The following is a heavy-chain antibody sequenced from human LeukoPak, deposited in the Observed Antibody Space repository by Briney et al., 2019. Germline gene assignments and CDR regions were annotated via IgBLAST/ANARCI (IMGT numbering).Heavy chain of an antibody. D-gene: IGHD3-22*01. CDR2: INHSGST. V-gene: IGHV4-34*01. Sequence: GSLRLSCAASAFNFTTYWMTWVRQAPGKGLEWIGEINHSGSTNYNPSLKSRVTISVDTSKNQFSLKLSSVTAADTAVYYCARIPTQDSSGYYYPFDYWGQGTLVTVSS. J-gene: IGHJ4*02. CDR1: AFNFTTYW. CDR3: ARIPTQDSSGYYYPFDY.